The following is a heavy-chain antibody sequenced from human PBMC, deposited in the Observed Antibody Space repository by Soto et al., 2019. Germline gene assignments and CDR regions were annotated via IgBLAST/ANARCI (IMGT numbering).Heavy chain of an antibody. D-gene: IGHD5-12*01. CDR1: GGSISNNYW. Sequence: QVQLQESGPGLVKSSGTLSLTCAVSGGSISNNYWWSWVRQSPGKGLVWIGEISHRGTINYKPSLRSRVTISVDKSKNQLSLKLSSVTAANTAVYDCARDGGYELVFWGRGTMVTVSS. V-gene: IGHV4-4*02. CDR2: ISHRGTI. CDR3: ARDGGYELVF. J-gene: IGHJ3*01.